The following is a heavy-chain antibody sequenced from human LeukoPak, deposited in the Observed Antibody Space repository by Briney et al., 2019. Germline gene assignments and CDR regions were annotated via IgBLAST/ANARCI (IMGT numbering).Heavy chain of an antibody. CDR2: ISSSGSTI. CDR1: GFTFSSYE. J-gene: IGHJ6*02. V-gene: IGHV3-48*03. CDR3: ARDSAGSSMDV. D-gene: IGHD3-10*01. Sequence: PGGSLRLSCAASGFTFSSYEMNWVRQAPGKGLEWVSYISSSGSTIYYADSVKGRLTISRDNAKNSLYLQMNSLRAEDTAVYYCARDSAGSSMDVWGQGTTVTVSS.